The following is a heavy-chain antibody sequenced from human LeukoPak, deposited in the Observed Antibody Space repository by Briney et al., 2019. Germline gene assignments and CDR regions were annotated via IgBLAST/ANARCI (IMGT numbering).Heavy chain of an antibody. CDR2: ISGSGGST. J-gene: IGHJ4*02. CDR3: AKDKGGSYYPAYFDY. D-gene: IGHD1-26*01. Sequence: GGSLRLSCAASGFTFSGHAMSWVRQAPGKGLEWVSAISGSGGSTYYADSVKGRFTISRDNSKNTLYLQMNSLRAEDTAVYYCAKDKGGSYYPAYFDYWGQGTLVTVSS. CDR1: GFTFSGHA. V-gene: IGHV3-23*01.